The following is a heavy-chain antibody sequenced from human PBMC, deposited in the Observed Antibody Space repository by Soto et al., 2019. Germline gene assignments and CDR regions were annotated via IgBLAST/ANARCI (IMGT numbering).Heavy chain of an antibody. CDR3: VRSYYFYAFDI. CDR2: IYYSGST. Sequence: KTSETLSLTCTVSGGSISSYYWSWIRQPPGKGLEWIGYIYYSGSTNYNPSLKSRVTISVDTSKNQFSLKLSSVTAADTAVYYCVRSYYFYAFDIWGQGTMVTVSS. J-gene: IGHJ3*02. V-gene: IGHV4-59*01. D-gene: IGHD1-26*01. CDR1: GGSISSYY.